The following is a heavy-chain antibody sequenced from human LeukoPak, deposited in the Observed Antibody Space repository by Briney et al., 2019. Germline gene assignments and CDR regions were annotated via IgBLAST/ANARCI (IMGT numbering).Heavy chain of an antibody. V-gene: IGHV3-30-3*01. CDR1: GFTFSSYA. CDR3: ARDDGTNYYDSSGYYYERLNWFDP. CDR2: ISYDGSNK. D-gene: IGHD3-22*01. Sequence: GGSLRLSCAASGFTFSSYAMHWVRQAPGKGLEWVAVISYDGSNKYYADSVKGRFTISRDNSKNTLYLQMNNLRAEDTAVYYCARDDGTNYYDSSGYYYERLNWFDPWGQGTLVTVSS. J-gene: IGHJ5*02.